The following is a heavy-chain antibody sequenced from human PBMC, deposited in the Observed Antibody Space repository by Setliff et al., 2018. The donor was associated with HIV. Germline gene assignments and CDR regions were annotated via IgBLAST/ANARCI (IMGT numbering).Heavy chain of an antibody. D-gene: IGHD3-10*01. CDR2: IILAFNVI. J-gene: IGHJ6*04. Sequence: GASVKVSCKASGGTFGASGINWVRQAPGQGFEWMGTIILAFNVIKYAQKFQGRVTITADESARTAFMEVRSLRSDDTAIYYCASGIRGLIRTDYYYEMEVWGKGTTVTVSS. CDR3: ASGIRGLIRTDYYYEMEV. V-gene: IGHV1-69*13. CDR1: GGTFGASG.